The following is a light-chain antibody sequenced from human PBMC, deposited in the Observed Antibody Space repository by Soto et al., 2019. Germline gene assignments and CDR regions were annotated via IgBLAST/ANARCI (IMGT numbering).Light chain of an antibody. V-gene: IGKV3-20*01. J-gene: IGKJ3*01. CDR3: QRYGSSLFT. CDR1: QSVSSSY. Sequence: EIVLTQSPGTLSFSPGERATLSCRASQSVSSSYLAWYQQKPGQAPGLLIYGASSRATGIPDRYSGSGSGTDFTLTIRRLEPEDFVVYYCQRYGSSLFTVGPGTQVDIK. CDR2: GAS.